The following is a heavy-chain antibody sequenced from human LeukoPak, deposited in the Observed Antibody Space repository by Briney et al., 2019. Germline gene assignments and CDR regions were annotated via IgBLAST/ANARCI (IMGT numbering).Heavy chain of an antibody. V-gene: IGHV1-18*01. CDR3: ATNNYYGSGSYLDY. J-gene: IGHJ4*02. CDR2: VSAYNGNT. CDR1: GYTFTSFG. D-gene: IGHD3-10*01. Sequence: GASVKVSCKASGYTFTSFGIIWVRQAPGQGLEWMGWVSAYNGNTNYAQKVQGRITMTTDTSTRTAYMELRSLRPDDTAVYYCATNNYYGSGSYLDYWGQGTLVTVSS.